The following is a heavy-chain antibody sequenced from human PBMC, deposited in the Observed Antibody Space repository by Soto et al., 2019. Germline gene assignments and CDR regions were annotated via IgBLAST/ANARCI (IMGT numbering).Heavy chain of an antibody. V-gene: IGHV3-23*01. Sequence: EVQLLESGGGLVQPGGSLRLSCAASGFTFSSYAMSWVRQAPGKGLEWVSAISGSGGSTYYADSVKGRFTISRDNSKNTLYLKMNSLRAEDTAVYYCATFSGYYHFLVDYWGQGTLVTVSS. CDR2: ISGSGGST. CDR1: GFTFSSYA. J-gene: IGHJ4*02. D-gene: IGHD3-22*01. CDR3: ATFSGYYHFLVDY.